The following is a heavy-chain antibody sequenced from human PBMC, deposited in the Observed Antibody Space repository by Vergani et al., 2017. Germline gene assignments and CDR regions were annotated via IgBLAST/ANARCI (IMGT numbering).Heavy chain of an antibody. D-gene: IGHD5-12*01. CDR2: IWYDGSNK. Sequence: QVQLVESGGGVVQPGRSLRLSCAASGFTFSSYGMHWVRQAPGKGLEWVAVIWYDGSNKYYADSVKGRFTSSRDNSKNTLYLQMNSLRAEDTAVYYWARVKVATILNFDYWGQGTLVTVSS. CDR1: GFTFSSYG. CDR3: ARVKVATILNFDY. V-gene: IGHV3-33*01. J-gene: IGHJ4*02.